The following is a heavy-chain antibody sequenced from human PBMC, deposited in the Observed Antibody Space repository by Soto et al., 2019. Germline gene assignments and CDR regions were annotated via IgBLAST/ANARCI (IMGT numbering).Heavy chain of an antibody. Sequence: GGSLRLSCAASGFTFSSFAMSWVRQAPGKGLEWVSGISGSGGSTYYADSVKGRFTISRDNSKNTLYLQMNSLRAEDTAVYYCAKGGWDSSSWLNYWGQGTLVTVSS. J-gene: IGHJ4*02. V-gene: IGHV3-23*01. CDR2: ISGSGGST. CDR1: GFTFSSFA. D-gene: IGHD6-13*01. CDR3: AKGGWDSSSWLNY.